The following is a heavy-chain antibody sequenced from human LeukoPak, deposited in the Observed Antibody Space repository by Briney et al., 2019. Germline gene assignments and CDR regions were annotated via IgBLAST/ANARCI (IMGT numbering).Heavy chain of an antibody. Sequence: PGGSLRLSCAASGFTFSSYWMSWVRQAPGKGLEWVANIKQDGSEKYYLDSVKGRFTISRDNAKNSLYLQMNSLRAEDTAVYYCARDHYYYGSGSYCMFWGQGTLVTVSS. D-gene: IGHD3-10*01. CDR1: GFTFSSYW. CDR2: IKQDGSEK. J-gene: IGHJ4*02. V-gene: IGHV3-7*03. CDR3: ARDHYYYGSGSYCMF.